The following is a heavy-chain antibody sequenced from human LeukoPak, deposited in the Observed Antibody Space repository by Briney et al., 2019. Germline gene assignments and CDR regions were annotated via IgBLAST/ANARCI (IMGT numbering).Heavy chain of an antibody. CDR3: ARLGGSGTSRGNWFDP. J-gene: IGHJ5*02. Sequence: GGSLEISCKGSGYRFTSYWIGWVRQMPGKGLEGMGIIYPGDSDTRYSPSFQGQVTISADKSNSNAYLQWSSLKASDTAMYYCARLGGSGTSRGNWFDPWGQGTLVTVSS. CDR1: GYRFTSYW. CDR2: IYPGDSDT. V-gene: IGHV5-51*01. D-gene: IGHD3-10*01.